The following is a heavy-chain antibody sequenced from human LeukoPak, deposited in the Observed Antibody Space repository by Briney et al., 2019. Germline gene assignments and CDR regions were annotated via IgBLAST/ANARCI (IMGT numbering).Heavy chain of an antibody. CDR3: ARGFSSSWYLVSTAEYFQH. V-gene: IGHV3-21*01. D-gene: IGHD6-13*01. CDR1: GFTFNSYA. J-gene: IGHJ1*01. CDR2: ISSSSSYI. Sequence: GGSLRLSCAASGFTFNSYAMSWVRQAPGKGLEWVSSISSSSSYIYYADSVKGRFTISRDNAKNSLYLQMNSLRAEDTAVYYCARGFSSSWYLVSTAEYFQHWGQGTLVTVSS.